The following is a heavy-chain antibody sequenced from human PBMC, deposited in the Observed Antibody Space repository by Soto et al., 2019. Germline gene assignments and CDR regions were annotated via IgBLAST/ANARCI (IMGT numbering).Heavy chain of an antibody. CDR1: GGFIDRWAYY. J-gene: IGHJ6*02. CDR2: IYYDGNS. D-gene: IGHD2-2*02. Sequence: QVPLQEAGPGLVRPSQTLSLTCTGSGGFIDRWAYYWGLVRQAPGEGLEWIGYIYYDGNSYYNPSLKSRITISVDTSKNQFSLKLRSVTAADSAVYYCVRDVPPAAIPAYYSGLDVWGQGTTVTVSS. V-gene: IGHV4-30-4*01. CDR3: VRDVPPAAIPAYYSGLDV.